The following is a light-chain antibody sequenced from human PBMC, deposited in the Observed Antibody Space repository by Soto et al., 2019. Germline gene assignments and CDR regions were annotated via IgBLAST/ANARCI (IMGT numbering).Light chain of an antibody. J-gene: IGLJ1*01. V-gene: IGLV1-51*01. CDR2: DDN. Sequence: QSGLTQPPSVSAAPGQKVTISCSGSSSNIGGNSVSWYQQLPGTAPKLLIYDDNKRPSGIPDRFSGSKSGTSATLGITGFQTGDEADYYCGSWDSSLSAYVFGPATKVTVL. CDR1: SSNIGGNS. CDR3: GSWDSSLSAYV.